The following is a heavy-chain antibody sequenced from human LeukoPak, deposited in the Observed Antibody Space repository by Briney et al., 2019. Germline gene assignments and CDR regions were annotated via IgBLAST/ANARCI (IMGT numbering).Heavy chain of an antibody. Sequence: SVKVSCKASGGTFTSYGISWVRQAPGQGLEWMGRINPNFGRANYAQKFQGRVTITADKPTSTAYMELSSLRSEDTAVYYCASGSMPATSRYYYYYLDVRGKGTTVTVSS. J-gene: IGHJ6*03. CDR3: ASGSMPATSRYYYYYLDV. V-gene: IGHV1-69*04. CDR2: INPNFGRA. D-gene: IGHD5-12*01. CDR1: GGTFTSYG.